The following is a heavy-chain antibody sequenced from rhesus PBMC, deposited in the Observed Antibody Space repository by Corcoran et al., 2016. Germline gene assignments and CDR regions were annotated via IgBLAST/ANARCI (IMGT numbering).Heavy chain of an antibody. CDR2: IYGSVSRT. V-gene: IGHV4S11*01. CDR3: VRGGSGSFDY. D-gene: IGHD6-25*01. Sequence: QVQLQESGPGLVKPLETLSLTCAVSGGSISSNFWSWIRQPPGKGLEWIGYIYGSVSRTNYKPTLTSRVTLAVDTAKNQVSLKLSSVTVADTAVYYCVRGGSGSFDYWGQGVLVTVSS. J-gene: IGHJ4*01. CDR1: GGSISSNF.